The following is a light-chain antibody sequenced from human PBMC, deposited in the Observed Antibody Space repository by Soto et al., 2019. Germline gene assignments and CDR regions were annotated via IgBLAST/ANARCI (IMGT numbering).Light chain of an antibody. V-gene: IGKV4-1*01. J-gene: IGKJ1*01. CDR2: WAS. CDR1: QSILDRSKNKYY. CDR3: QQYFTSPWT. Sequence: DIVMTQSPDSLAVSLGERATFNCKSSQSILDRSKNKYYLAWYQQKSGQPPKLLIYWASLRESGVPDRFTGRGAWKDFPSTISSLQAEDVAVYYCQQYFTSPWTFGQGTKVEI.